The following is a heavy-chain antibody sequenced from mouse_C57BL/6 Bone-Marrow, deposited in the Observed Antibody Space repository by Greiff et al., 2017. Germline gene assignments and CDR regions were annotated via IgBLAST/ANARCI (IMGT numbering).Heavy chain of an antibody. Sequence: EVHLVESGGGLVKPGGSLKLSCAASGFTFNDYCMHWVRQAPEKGLEWVEYISSGSGTIYYAATVKGRFTISRDNATNTLFLQMTSLRSEDTAVYYCAGGGTRFAYWGQGTLVTVSA. J-gene: IGHJ3*01. CDR1: GFTFNDYC. V-gene: IGHV5-17*01. CDR2: ISSGSGTI. D-gene: IGHD3-3*01. CDR3: AGGGTRFAY.